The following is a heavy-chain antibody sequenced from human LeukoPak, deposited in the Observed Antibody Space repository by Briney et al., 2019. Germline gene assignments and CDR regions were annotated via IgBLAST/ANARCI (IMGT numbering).Heavy chain of an antibody. Sequence: GGSLRLSCTASGFNLSYYSMSWVRQAPGKGLEWVANIKQDGSDKHYVDSVKGRFTISRDNGKNSLYLQMNSLRAEDTAVYYCARYNWLELWGQGTRVTVSS. CDR3: ARYNWLEL. J-gene: IGHJ4*02. D-gene: IGHD1-20*01. CDR2: IKQDGSDK. V-gene: IGHV3-7*01. CDR1: GFNLSYYS.